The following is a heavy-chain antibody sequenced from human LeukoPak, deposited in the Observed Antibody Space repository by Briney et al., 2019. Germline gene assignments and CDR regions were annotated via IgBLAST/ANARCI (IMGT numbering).Heavy chain of an antibody. J-gene: IGHJ4*02. CDR2: INPNSGGT. Sequence: ASVKVSCKASGHTFTGYYMHWVRQAPGQGLEWMGWINPNSGGTNYAQKFQGRVTMTRDTSISTAYMELSRLRSDDTAVYYCARGGSVIAARYYFDYWGQGTLVTVSS. CDR1: GHTFTGYY. D-gene: IGHD6-6*01. CDR3: ARGGSVIAARYYFDY. V-gene: IGHV1-2*02.